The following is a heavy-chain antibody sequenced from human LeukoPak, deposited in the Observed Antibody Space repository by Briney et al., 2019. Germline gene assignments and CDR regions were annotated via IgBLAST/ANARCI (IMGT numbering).Heavy chain of an antibody. Sequence: SETLSLTCAVYGGSFSDYYWSWIRQPPGKGLEWIGEINHSGSSNYNASLKSRVTISVDTSKNQFSLKLTSVTAADTAVYYCARAGFGLAPHRGTPFDYWGQGTLVTVSS. V-gene: IGHV4-34*01. CDR3: ARAGFGLAPHRGTPFDY. J-gene: IGHJ4*02. CDR1: GGSFSDYY. D-gene: IGHD3-10*01. CDR2: INHSGSS.